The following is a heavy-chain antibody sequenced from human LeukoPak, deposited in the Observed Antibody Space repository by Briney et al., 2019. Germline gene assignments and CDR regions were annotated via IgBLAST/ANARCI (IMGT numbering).Heavy chain of an antibody. CDR2: INPDSGGT. Sequence: GASVKVSCKASGYTFTGYYMHWVRQAPGQGLEWMGWINPDSGGTIYAQNFRGRVTMTRDTSISTAYMELSSLRSDDTAVYYCARDLGDTYGSVGDFDYWGQGTLVTVSS. J-gene: IGHJ4*02. V-gene: IGHV1-2*02. CDR1: GYTFTGYY. CDR3: ARDLGDTYGSVGDFDY. D-gene: IGHD3-10*01.